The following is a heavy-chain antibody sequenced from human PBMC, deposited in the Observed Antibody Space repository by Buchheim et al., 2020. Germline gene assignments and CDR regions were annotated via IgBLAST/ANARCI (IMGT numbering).Heavy chain of an antibody. CDR3: ARDPKSYDFWSGYLEYNWFDP. CDR2: IYYSGST. Sequence: QVQLQESGPGLVKPSETLSLTCTVSGGSISSYYWSWIRQPPGKGLEWIGYIYYSGSTNYNPSLKSRVTISVDTSKNQFSLKLSSVTAADTAVYYCARDPKSYDFWSGYLEYNWFDPWGQGTL. J-gene: IGHJ5*02. V-gene: IGHV4-59*01. CDR1: GGSISSYY. D-gene: IGHD3-3*01.